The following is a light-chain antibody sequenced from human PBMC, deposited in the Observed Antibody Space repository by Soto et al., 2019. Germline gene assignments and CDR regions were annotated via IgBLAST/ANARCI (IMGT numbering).Light chain of an antibody. J-gene: IGKJ4*01. CDR1: QRVXSY. V-gene: IGKV3-11*01. CDR3: QQRSNGTRT. CDR2: DAS. Sequence: ETVVTKPASTLSLSPGESATLSCRASQRVXSYFGWDQQKPGQAPRLLXYDASNRATGIPARLSGSGSATDFTLTISSIEPEDFAVYYCQQRSNGTRTFGGGTKVDIK.